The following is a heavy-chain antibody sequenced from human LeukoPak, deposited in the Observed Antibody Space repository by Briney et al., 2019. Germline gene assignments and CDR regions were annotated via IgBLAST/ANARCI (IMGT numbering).Heavy chain of an antibody. D-gene: IGHD2-2*01. CDR1: GGSFSGYY. J-gene: IGHJ4*02. V-gene: IGHV4-34*01. CDR2: LNHSGST. Sequence: RSSETLSLTCTVYGGSFSGYYWSWIRQPPGKGLEWIGDLNHSGSTNYNPSLKSRVTISLDTSKNHFSLKLSSVTAADTAVYYCASSTSGRGDFDYWGQGTLVTVSS. CDR3: ASSTSGRGDFDY.